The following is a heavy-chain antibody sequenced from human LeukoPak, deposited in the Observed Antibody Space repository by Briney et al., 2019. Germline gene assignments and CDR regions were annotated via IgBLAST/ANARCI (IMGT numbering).Heavy chain of an antibody. D-gene: IGHD6-6*01. Sequence: GGSLRLSCAASGFTVSSNYMSWVRQAPGKGLEWVSAISGSGGSTYYADSVKGRFTISRDNSKNTLYLQMNSLRAEDTAVYYCASPSIAARRGAFDIWGQGTMVTVSS. V-gene: IGHV3-23*01. CDR3: ASPSIAARRGAFDI. CDR2: ISGSGGST. CDR1: GFTVSSNY. J-gene: IGHJ3*02.